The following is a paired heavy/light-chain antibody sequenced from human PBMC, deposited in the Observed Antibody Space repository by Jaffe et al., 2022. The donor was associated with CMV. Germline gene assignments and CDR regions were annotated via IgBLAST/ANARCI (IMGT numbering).Light chain of an antibody. CDR2: WAS. CDR3: QQYSSTPYT. CDR1: QSVLHSSDNKNY. V-gene: IGKV4-1*01. Sequence: DIVMTQSPDSLAVSLGERVTINCKSSQSVLHSSDNKNYLAWYHQRPGQPPNLLIYWASTRESGVPDRFIGSGSGTDFTLTISRLQAEDVAVYYCQQYSSTPYTFGQGTKLEIK. J-gene: IGKJ2*01.
Heavy chain of an antibody. J-gene: IGHJ3*01. CDR3: TRGHWALNV. CDR1: GFTVSDYY. CDR2: ISDSGSTI. Sequence: QVQLVDSGGGLVKPGGSLRLSCVASGFTVSDYYMSWVRQAPGKGLQWVSYISDSGSTIEYADSVRGRFTISRDSTKNSLFLQMNSLSAGDTALYYCTRGHWALNVWGQGAMVTVSS. V-gene: IGHV3-11*01. D-gene: IGHD7-27*01.